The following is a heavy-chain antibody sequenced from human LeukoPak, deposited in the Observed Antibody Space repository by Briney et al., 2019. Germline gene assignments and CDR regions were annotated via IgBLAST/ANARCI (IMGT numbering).Heavy chain of an antibody. CDR1: GGSISSSSYH. CDR2: IYYGGST. J-gene: IGHJ4*02. V-gene: IGHV4-39*01. D-gene: IGHD3-9*01. CDR3: ARQRGKMRYFDFVALDY. Sequence: PSETLSLTCTVSGGSISSSSYHWGWIRQPPGKGLEWIGTIYYGGSTYYNPSLKSGVTISIDTSNNQFFLKLNSVTAADTAVYYCARQRGKMRYFDFVALDYWGQGTLVTVSS.